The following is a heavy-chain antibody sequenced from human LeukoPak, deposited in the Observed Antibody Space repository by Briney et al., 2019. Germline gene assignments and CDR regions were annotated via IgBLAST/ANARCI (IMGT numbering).Heavy chain of an antibody. Sequence: PSETLSLTCTVSGGSISSYYWSWIRQPAGKGLEWIGRIYTSGSTDYNPSLKSRVTMSVDTSKNQFSLKLSSVTAADTAVYYCARAWFGELFGAFDIWGQGTMVTVSS. CDR1: GGSISSYY. V-gene: IGHV4-4*07. J-gene: IGHJ3*02. D-gene: IGHD3-10*01. CDR3: ARAWFGELFGAFDI. CDR2: IYTSGST.